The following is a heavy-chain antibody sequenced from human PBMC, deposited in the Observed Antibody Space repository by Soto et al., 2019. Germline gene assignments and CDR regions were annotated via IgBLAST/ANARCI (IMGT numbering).Heavy chain of an antibody. Sequence: EVQLVESGGGLVKPGGSLRLSCAASGFTFSSRSLNWVRQAPGKGLEWVSSISSTSHHTQYADSVKGRFTISRDNAKKSLQLQMNSLRAEDTSGYYCVPDVVAIAAKGYGGQGTLVTVSA. D-gene: IGHD2-15*01. CDR2: ISSTSHHT. V-gene: IGHV3-21*01. CDR3: VPDVVAIAAKGY. CDR1: GFTFSSRS. J-gene: IGHJ4*02.